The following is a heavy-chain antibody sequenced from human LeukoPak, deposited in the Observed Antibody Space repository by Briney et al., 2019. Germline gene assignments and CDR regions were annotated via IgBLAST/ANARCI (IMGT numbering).Heavy chain of an antibody. V-gene: IGHV1-8*01. D-gene: IGHD2-15*01. CDR3: AFRYCTGGSCPSPFDY. J-gene: IGHJ4*02. CDR1: ENIVNRYD. Sequence: GASGKVSCKAPENIVNRYDINWGRQATGQGLEWRGGTNPNSGNTGYAHKFQGRVTMTRTPSTSTAYIELSSLRSEDTAVYYCAFRYCTGGSCPSPFDYWGQGTLITVSS. CDR2: TNPNSGNT.